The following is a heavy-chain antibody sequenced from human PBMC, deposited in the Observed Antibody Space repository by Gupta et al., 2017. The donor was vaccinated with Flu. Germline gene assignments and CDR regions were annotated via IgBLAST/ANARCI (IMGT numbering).Heavy chain of an antibody. CDR1: GGSISSYY. CDR3: ARDGVYGDYYSPYQTIDY. CDR2: IYTSGST. V-gene: IGHV4-4*07. D-gene: IGHD4-17*01. Sequence: QVQLQESGPGLVKPSETLSLTCTVSGGSISSYYWSWIRQPAGKGLEWIGRIYTSGSTNYNPSLKSRVTMSVDTSKNQFSLKLSSVTAADTAVYYCARDGVYGDYYSPYQTIDYWGQGTLVTVSS. J-gene: IGHJ4*02.